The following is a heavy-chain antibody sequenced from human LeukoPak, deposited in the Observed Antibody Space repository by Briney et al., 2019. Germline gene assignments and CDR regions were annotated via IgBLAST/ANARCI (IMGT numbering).Heavy chain of an antibody. J-gene: IGHJ4*02. Sequence: GGSLRLSCAAFGFIFSNYAMSWVRQAPGKGLQWVSAFSGSGGSTYYADSVKGRFTISRDNSKNTLYLQMNSLRAEDTAVYYCARRSGIAVAGAFDYWGQGTLVTVSS. CDR3: ARRSGIAVAGAFDY. V-gene: IGHV3-23*01. CDR1: GFIFSNYA. D-gene: IGHD6-19*01. CDR2: FSGSGGST.